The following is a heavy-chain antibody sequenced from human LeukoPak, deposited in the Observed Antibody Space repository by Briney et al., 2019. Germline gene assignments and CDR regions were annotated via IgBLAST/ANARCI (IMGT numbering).Heavy chain of an antibody. CDR3: ARGIAAAGINWFDP. CDR1: GFTFSSYW. CDR2: IKQDGSDK. V-gene: IGHV3-7*01. D-gene: IGHD6-13*01. Sequence: AWGSLRLSCAASGFTFSSYWRIWLGQAPGKGLEWVANIKQDGSDKYYVDSVKGRFTMSRDNAKNSLYLQMNSLRAEDTAVYYCARGIAAAGINWFDPWGQGTLVTVSS. J-gene: IGHJ5*02.